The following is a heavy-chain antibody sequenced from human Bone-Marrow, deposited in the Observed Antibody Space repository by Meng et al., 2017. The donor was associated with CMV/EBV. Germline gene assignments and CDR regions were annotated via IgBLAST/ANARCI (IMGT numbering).Heavy chain of an antibody. D-gene: IGHD1-1*01. CDR1: GVPISTHY. CDR2: IHYTGRA. J-gene: IGHJ4*02. Sequence: VPLQQAGPGLVQPSATLPLTCRVSGVPISTHYWSWIRQTPGKGLEWIASIHYTGRADYSPSLKSRVTVSVDTSDSQLSLKLSSVTTADTAMYYCAERGGGYWGQGILVTVSS. CDR3: AERGGGY. V-gene: IGHV4-59*11.